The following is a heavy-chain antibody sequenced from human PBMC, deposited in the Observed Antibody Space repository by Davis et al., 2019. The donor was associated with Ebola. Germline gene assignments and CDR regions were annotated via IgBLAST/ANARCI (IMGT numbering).Heavy chain of an antibody. CDR1: GGTFSSYA. CDR3: ARGHSSATGGDDY. J-gene: IGHJ4*02. D-gene: IGHD6-19*01. Sequence: AASVTVSCKASGGTFSSYAISWVRQAPGQGLEWVGGIIPIFGTANYAQKFQGRVTITADESTSTAYMELSSLRSEDTAVYYCARGHSSATGGDDYWGQGTLVTVSS. V-gene: IGHV1-69*13. CDR2: IIPIFGTA.